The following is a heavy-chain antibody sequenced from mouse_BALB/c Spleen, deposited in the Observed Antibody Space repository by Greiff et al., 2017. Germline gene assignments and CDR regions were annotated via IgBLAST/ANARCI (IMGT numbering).Heavy chain of an antibody. CDR2: IWGGGST. D-gene: IGHD3-2*01. CDR3: AKQGGTARATRAMDY. Sequence: QVQLKQSGPGLVAPSQSLSITCTVSGFSLTDYGVSWIRQPPGKGLEWLGVIWGGGSTYYNSALKSRLSISKDNSKSQVFLKMNSLQTDDTAMYYCAKQGGTARATRAMDYWGQGTSVTVAS. CDR1: GFSLTDYG. V-gene: IGHV2-6-5*01. J-gene: IGHJ4*01.